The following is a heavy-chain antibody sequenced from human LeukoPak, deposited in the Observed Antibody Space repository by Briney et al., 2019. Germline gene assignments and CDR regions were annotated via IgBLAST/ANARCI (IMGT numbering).Heavy chain of an antibody. CDR1: GGTFSSYA. CDR2: IIPIFGTA. CDR3: ARDRKSYYDSSGYSDYFDY. V-gene: IGHV1-69*05. J-gene: IGHJ4*02. D-gene: IGHD3-22*01. Sequence: SVKASCKASGGTFSSYAISWVRQAPGQGLEWMGGIIPIFGTANYAQKFQGRVTITTDESTSTAYTELSSLRSEDTAVYYCARDRKSYYDSSGYSDYFDYWGQGTLVTVSS.